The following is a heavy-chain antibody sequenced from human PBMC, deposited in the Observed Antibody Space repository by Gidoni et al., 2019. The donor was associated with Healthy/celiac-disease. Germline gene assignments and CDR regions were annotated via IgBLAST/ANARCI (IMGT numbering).Heavy chain of an antibody. CDR1: GYSISSGYY. D-gene: IGHD4-17*01. V-gene: IGHV4-38-2*02. CDR2: IYHSGST. CDR3: ARDGGGLPDYGDYVPDPYYGMDV. J-gene: IGHJ6*02. Sequence: QVQLQESGPGLVKPSETLSPTRAASGYSISSGYYWSWIRQPPGKGLAWIGSIYHSGSTYYTPSLKSRVTISVDTSKNRFSLKLSSVTAADTAVYYCARDGGGLPDYGDYVPDPYYGMDVWGQGTTVTVSS.